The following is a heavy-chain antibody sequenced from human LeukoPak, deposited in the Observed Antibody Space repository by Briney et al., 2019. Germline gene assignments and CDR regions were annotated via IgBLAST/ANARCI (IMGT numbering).Heavy chain of an antibody. D-gene: IGHD3-22*01. V-gene: IGHV3-33*01. CDR1: GFTFSSYG. CDR3: AREDYDSSLFGGYGMDV. J-gene: IGHJ6*02. CDR2: IWYDGSNK. Sequence: PGGSLRLSCAASGFTFSSYGMHWVRQAPGKGLEWVAVIWYDGSNKYYADSVKGRFTISRDNSKNTLYLQTNSLRAEDTAVYYCAREDYDSSLFGGYGMDVWGQGTTVTVSS.